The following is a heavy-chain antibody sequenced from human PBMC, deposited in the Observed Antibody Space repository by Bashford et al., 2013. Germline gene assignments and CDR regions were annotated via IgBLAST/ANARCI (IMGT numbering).Heavy chain of an antibody. J-gene: IGHJ6*02. CDR2: XYPDDSST. Sequence: GESLKISCKGSGYSFTSYWIGWVRQMPGKGLEWVASXYPDDSSTRHSPSLAGQVTISADKSVSTAYLEWSSLQDSDSATYYCVRLITRVSGGAIYYHGMDVWGRGTTVTVSS. CDR3: VRLITRVSGGAIYYHGMDV. D-gene: IGHD2-15*01. CDR1: GYSFTSYW. V-gene: IGHV5-51*01.